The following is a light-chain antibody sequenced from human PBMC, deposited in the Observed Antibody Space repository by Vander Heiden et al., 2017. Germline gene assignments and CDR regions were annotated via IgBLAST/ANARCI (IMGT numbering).Light chain of an antibody. V-gene: IGLV2-11*01. J-gene: IGLJ1*01. CDR3: CSYAGSYV. CDR2: DVS. CDR1: SSDVGGYNY. Sequence: QSALTPPLSVSVSPGLSVTIPCPPTSSDVGGYNYVSWYQQHPGKAPKLMIYDVSKRPSGVPDRFSGSKSGNTASLTISGLQAEDEADYYCCSYAGSYVFGTGTKVTVL.